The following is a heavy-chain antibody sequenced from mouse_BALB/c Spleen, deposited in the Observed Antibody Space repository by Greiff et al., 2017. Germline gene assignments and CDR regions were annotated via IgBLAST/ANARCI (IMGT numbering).Heavy chain of an antibody. CDR1: GFTFSDYY. V-gene: IGHV5-4*02. CDR2: ISDGGSYT. J-gene: IGHJ1*01. CDR3: AREGYYGSSFSYWYFDV. D-gene: IGHD1-1*01. Sequence: EVQLQESGGGLVKPGGSLKLSCAASGFTFSDYYMYWVRQTPEKRLEWVATISDGGSYTYYPDSVKGRFTISRDNAKNNLYLQMSSLKSEDTAMYYCAREGYYGSSFSYWYFDVWGAGTTVTVSS.